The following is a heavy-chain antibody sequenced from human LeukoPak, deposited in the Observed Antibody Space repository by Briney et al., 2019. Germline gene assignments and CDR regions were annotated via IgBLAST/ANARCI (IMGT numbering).Heavy chain of an antibody. V-gene: IGHV3-15*01. CDR3: ATESSSSSYY. J-gene: IGHJ4*02. CDR2: IKSKTDGGTT. D-gene: IGHD6-6*01. Sequence: GGSLRLSCAASGFSFSNAWMSWVRQAPGKGLEWVGRIKSKTDGGTTEYAAPVKGRLNISRDDSKNTLYLQMNSLKTEDTAVYYCATESSSSSYYSGQGTLVTVSS. CDR1: GFSFSNAW.